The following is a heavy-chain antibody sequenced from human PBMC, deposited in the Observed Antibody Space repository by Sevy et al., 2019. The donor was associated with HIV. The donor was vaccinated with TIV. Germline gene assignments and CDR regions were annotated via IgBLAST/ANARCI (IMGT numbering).Heavy chain of an antibody. Sequence: GGSLRLSCTASGFTFASYSMKWVRQTPGKGLEWVSCINIRSTDIKYADSVRGRFTISRDNAKNSLYLQMDSLRAEDTAVYYCARDSRRWLQLPDAFDIWGRGTMVTVSS. CDR2: INIRSTDI. V-gene: IGHV3-21*01. CDR3: ARDSRRWLQLPDAFDI. CDR1: GFTFASYS. J-gene: IGHJ3*02. D-gene: IGHD1-1*01.